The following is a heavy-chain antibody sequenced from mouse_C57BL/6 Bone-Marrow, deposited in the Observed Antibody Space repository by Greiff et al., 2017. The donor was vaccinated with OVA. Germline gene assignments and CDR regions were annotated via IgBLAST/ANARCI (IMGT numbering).Heavy chain of an antibody. J-gene: IGHJ1*03. CDR2: INYDGSST. CDR1: GFTFSDYY. CDR3: ARDLWYFDV. Sequence: EVKLEESEGGLVQPGSSMKLSCTASGFTFSDYYMAWVRPVPEKGLEWVANINYDGSSTYYLDSLKSRFIISRDNAKNILYLQMSSLKSEDTATYYCARDLWYFDVWGTGTTVTVSS. V-gene: IGHV5-16*01.